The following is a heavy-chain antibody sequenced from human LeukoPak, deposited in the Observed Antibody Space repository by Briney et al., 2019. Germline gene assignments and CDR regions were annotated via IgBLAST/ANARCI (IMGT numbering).Heavy chain of an antibody. CDR1: GYSISSGHY. CDR3: ARAKNPYYYYYYMDF. J-gene: IGHJ6*03. Sequence: NPSETLSLTCAVSGYSISSGHYWVWIRQPPGKGLEYIGNIYHSGSSHYNPSLKSRVTISVDTSNNQFSLKLSSVTAADTAVYYCARAKNPYYYYYYMDFWGKGTTVTVSS. V-gene: IGHV4-38-2*01. CDR2: IYHSGSS.